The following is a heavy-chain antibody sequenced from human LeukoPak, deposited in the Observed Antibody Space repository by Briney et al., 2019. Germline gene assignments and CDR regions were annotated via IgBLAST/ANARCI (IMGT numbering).Heavy chain of an antibody. V-gene: IGHV3-74*01. J-gene: IGHJ5*02. D-gene: IGHD3-3*01. CDR2: INSDGSST. CDR3: AKEHDLWHEEGNWFDP. Sequence: GGSLRLSCAASGFSFGSYAMSWVRQAPGKGLEWVSRINSDGSSTSYADSVKGRFTISRDNAKNTLYLQMNSLRAEDTAVYYCAKEHDLWHEEGNWFDPWGQGTLVTVSS. CDR1: GFSFGSYA.